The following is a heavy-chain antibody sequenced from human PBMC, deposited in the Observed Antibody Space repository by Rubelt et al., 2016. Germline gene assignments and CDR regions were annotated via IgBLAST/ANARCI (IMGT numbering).Heavy chain of an antibody. CDR2: IRYDGTNK. CDR1: FSDYG. CDR3: AKDLGASNYFDY. D-gene: IGHD1-26*01. Sequence: FSDYGMHWVRQAPGKGLEWVAFIRYDGTNKYYADSVKGRFTISRDNPKNTLCLQMNSLRAEDMAVYYCAKDLGASNYFDYWGQGTQVTVSS. J-gene: IGHJ4*02. V-gene: IGHV3-30*02.